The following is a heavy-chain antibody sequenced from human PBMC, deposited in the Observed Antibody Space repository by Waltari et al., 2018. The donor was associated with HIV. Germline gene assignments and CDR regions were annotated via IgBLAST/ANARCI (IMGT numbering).Heavy chain of an antibody. D-gene: IGHD3-10*01. CDR2: INHSGST. V-gene: IGHV4-34*01. CDR3: ARGGAPGYYYYGMDV. CDR1: GGSFSGYY. Sequence: QVQLQQWGAGLLKPSETLSLTCAVYGGSFSGYYWIWIRQPPGKGLEWIGEINHSGSTNYNPSLKSRVTISVDTSKNQFSLKLSSLTAADTSVYYCARGGAPGYYYYGMDVWGQGTTVTVSS. J-gene: IGHJ6*02.